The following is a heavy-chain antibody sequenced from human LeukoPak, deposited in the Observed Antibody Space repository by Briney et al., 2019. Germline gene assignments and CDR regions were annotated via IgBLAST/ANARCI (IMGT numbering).Heavy chain of an antibody. Sequence: GGSLRLSCAASGFTFSSYGMHWVRQAPGKGLEWVAVISYDGSNKYYADSVKGRFTISRDNSKNTLYLQLNSLRAEDTAVYYCANPAVAGLQGDYWGQGTLVTVSS. CDR3: ANPAVAGLQGDY. CDR1: GFTFSSYG. J-gene: IGHJ4*02. CDR2: ISYDGSNK. D-gene: IGHD6-19*01. V-gene: IGHV3-30*18.